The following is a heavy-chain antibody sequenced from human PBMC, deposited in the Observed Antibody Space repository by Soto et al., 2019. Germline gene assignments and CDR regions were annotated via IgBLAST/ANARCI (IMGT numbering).Heavy chain of an antibody. CDR3: ARVSVVGVPYGMDV. V-gene: IGHV4-34*01. CDR2: INHSGST. D-gene: IGHD2-2*01. Sequence: PSETLSLTCAVYGGSFSGYYWSWIRQPPGKGLEWIGEINHSGSTNYNPSLKSRVTISVDTSKHQFSLKLSSVTAADTAVYYCARVSVVGVPYGMDVWGQGTTVTVSS. J-gene: IGHJ6*02. CDR1: GGSFSGYY.